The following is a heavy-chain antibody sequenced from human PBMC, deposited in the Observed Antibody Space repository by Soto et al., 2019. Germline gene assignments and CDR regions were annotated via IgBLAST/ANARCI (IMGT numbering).Heavy chain of an antibody. D-gene: IGHD3-22*01. CDR2: ISGSGGST. Sequence: GGSLRLSCAAFGFTFSSYAMSWVRQAPGKGLEWVSAISGSGGSTYYADSVKGRFTISRDNSKNTLYLQMNSLRAEDTAVYYCAKGRQSPPYYYDSSGYYLRYFDYWGQGTLVTVSS. J-gene: IGHJ4*02. CDR1: GFTFSSYA. CDR3: AKGRQSPPYYYDSSGYYLRYFDY. V-gene: IGHV3-23*01.